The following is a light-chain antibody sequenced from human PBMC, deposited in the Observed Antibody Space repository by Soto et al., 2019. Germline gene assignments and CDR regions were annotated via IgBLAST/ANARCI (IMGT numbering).Light chain of an antibody. J-gene: IGKJ4*01. CDR3: QQYNNWPLT. CDR2: GTS. CDR1: QSVSSN. V-gene: IGKV3-15*01. Sequence: EIVMTQSPGTLSVSPGERATLSCRASQSVSSNLAWYQQKPGQAPRLLIYGTSTRATGIPARFSGSGSGTEFTLTISSLQSEDFAVYYCQQYNNWPLTFGGGTEVEIK.